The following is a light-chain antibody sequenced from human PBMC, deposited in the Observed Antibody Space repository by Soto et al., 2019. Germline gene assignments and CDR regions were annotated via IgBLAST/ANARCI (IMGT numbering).Light chain of an antibody. CDR1: QSVSIK. CDR2: DTS. J-gene: IGKJ5*01. V-gene: IGKV3-15*01. Sequence: EIVMTQSPATLSVSPGERSTLSCRASQSVSIKLAWYQQKPGQAPRLLIYDTSTRATGIPARFSGSRSGTDFTLTISSLEPEDFGVYFCHQRNKFGQGTRLEI. CDR3: HQRNK.